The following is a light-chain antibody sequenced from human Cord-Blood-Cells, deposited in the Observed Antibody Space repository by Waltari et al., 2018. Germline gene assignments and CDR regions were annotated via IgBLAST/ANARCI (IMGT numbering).Light chain of an antibody. CDR2: EGS. Sequence: QSALTQPASVSGSPGPSITLSCTGPSSDVGSYNLVSWYQQHPGKAPKLMIYEGSKRPSGVSNRFSGSKSGNTASLTISGLQAEDEADYYCCSYAGSSTFYVFGTGTKVTVL. CDR1: SSDVGSYNL. V-gene: IGLV2-23*01. J-gene: IGLJ1*01. CDR3: CSYAGSSTFYV.